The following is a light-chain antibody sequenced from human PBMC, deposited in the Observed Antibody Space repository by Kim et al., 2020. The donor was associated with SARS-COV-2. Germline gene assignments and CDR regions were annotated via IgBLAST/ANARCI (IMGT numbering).Light chain of an antibody. J-gene: IGLJ2*01. CDR3: CSYASSYTLV. Sequence: GRSVTISCPGTTMNVGVYNYVSWYQQHPGKAPKLMINDVSQRPSGVPDRFSGSKSGNTASLTISGLQAEDEADYYCCSYASSYTLVFGGGTKLTVL. CDR1: TMNVGVYNY. CDR2: DVS. V-gene: IGLV2-11*03.